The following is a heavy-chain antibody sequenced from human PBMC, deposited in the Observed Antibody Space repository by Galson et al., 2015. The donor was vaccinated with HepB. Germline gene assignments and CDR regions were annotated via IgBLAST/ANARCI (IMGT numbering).Heavy chain of an antibody. J-gene: IGHJ4*02. D-gene: IGHD3-22*01. Sequence: SLRLSCAASGFTFSGSDMHWVRQASGKGLEWVGRIRSKANSYATAYAASVKGRFTISRDDSKNTTYLQMNNLKTEDTAVYYCTSGDSSGYYSDWGQGTLVTVSS. CDR1: GFTFSGSD. CDR3: TSGDSSGYYSD. CDR2: IRSKANSYAT. V-gene: IGHV3-73*01.